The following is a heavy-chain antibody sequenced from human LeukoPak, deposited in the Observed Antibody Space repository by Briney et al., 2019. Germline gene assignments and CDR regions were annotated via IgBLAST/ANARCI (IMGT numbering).Heavy chain of an antibody. CDR3: ASTGPGDTGYFDY. J-gene: IGHJ4*02. CDR1: GGTFSSYA. Sequence: SVKVSCKASGGTFSSYAISWVRQAPGRGLEWMGRIIPILGIANYAQKFQGRVTITADKSTSTAYMELSSLRSEDTAVYYCASTGPGDTGYFDYWGQGTLVTVSS. D-gene: IGHD7-27*01. V-gene: IGHV1-69*04. CDR2: IIPILGIA.